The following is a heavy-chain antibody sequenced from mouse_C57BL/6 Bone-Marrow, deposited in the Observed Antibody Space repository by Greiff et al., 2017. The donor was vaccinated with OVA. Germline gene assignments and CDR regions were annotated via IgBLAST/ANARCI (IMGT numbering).Heavy chain of an antibody. V-gene: IGHV5-4*01. Sequence: EVQLVESGGGLVKPGGSLKLSCAASGFTFSSYAMSWVRQTPEKRLEWVATISDGGSYTYYPDNVKGRFTISRDNAKNNLYLQMSHLKSEDTAMYYCARDRGNYGSSFFDYWGQGTTLTVSS. CDR1: GFTFSSYA. J-gene: IGHJ2*01. CDR3: ARDRGNYGSSFFDY. CDR2: ISDGGSYT. D-gene: IGHD1-1*01.